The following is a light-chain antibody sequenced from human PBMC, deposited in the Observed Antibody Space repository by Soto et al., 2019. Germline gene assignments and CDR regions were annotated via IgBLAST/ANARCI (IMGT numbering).Light chain of an antibody. CDR3: KKSNSAPFP. J-gene: IGKJ5*01. V-gene: IGKV1-39*01. CDR1: QSISTY. CDR2: AAS. Sequence: DIQMTQSPSSLSASVGDRVTITCRASQSISTYLNWYQQKPGRAPKLLIYAASSLQSGVPSRFRESGLGKDFPLTTTSLQPEDSATHTCKKSNSAPFPFGQGPRREIK.